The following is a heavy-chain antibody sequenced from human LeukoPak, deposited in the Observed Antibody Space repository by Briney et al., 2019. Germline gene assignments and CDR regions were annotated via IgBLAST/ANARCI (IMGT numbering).Heavy chain of an antibody. CDR2: IYTSGST. CDR3: ARVYSSGWRDAFDI. CDR1: VDSLSISM. D-gene: IGHD6-19*01. V-gene: IGHV4-4*07. J-gene: IGHJ3*02. Sequence: PEALSLSSTLRVDSLSISMASCMSAPVREGVGCIGRIYTSGSTNYNTTLKRRVTMSVVTSKNQFSLKLSSVTAADTAVYYCARVYSSGWRDAFDIWGQGTMVTVSS.